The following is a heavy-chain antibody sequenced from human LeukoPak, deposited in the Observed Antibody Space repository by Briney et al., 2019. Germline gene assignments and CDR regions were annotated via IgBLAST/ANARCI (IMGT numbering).Heavy chain of an antibody. J-gene: IGHJ4*02. D-gene: IGHD7-27*01. CDR3: ARALNWGADY. CDR1: GGSISSGDYY. Sequence: SETLSLTCTVSGGSISSGDYYWSWIRQPPGKGLEWIGSIYYSGTTYYNPSLKSRVTISVDTSKNQFSLELSSVTATDTAVYYCARALNWGADYWGQGTLVTVSS. V-gene: IGHV4-39*01. CDR2: IYYSGTT.